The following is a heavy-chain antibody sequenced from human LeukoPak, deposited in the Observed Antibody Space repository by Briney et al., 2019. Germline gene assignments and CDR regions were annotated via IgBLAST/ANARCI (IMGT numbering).Heavy chain of an antibody. V-gene: IGHV1-18*01. D-gene: IGHD6-13*01. CDR1: GYTFTSYG. J-gene: IGHJ4*02. Sequence: ASVEVSCKASGYTFTSYGISWVRQAPGQGLEWMGWISAYNGNTNYAQKLQGRVTMTTDASTSTAYMELRSLRSDDTAVYYCARNGGGSIAAEEYYFDYWGQGTLVTVSS. CDR3: ARNGGGSIAAEEYYFDY. CDR2: ISAYNGNT.